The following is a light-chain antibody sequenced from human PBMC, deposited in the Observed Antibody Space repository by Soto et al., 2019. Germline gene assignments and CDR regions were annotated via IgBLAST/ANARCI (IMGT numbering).Light chain of an antibody. CDR3: QQRSNWPPT. Sequence: EIVLTQSPATLSLSPGERATLSCRASQSVSRYLAWYQQKPGQAPRLLIFDASNRATGIPAGFSGSGSGTDFTLTISSLEPEDFAVYYCQQRSNWPPTFGQGTRLEIK. V-gene: IGKV3-11*01. CDR2: DAS. CDR1: QSVSRY. J-gene: IGKJ5*01.